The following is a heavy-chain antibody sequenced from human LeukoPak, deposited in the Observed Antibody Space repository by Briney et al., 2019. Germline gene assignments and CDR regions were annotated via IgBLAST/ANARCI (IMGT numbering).Heavy chain of an antibody. Sequence: GGSLRLSCAASGFTFSSYGMHWVRQAPGKGLEWVAVISYDGSNKYYADSVKGRFTISRDNSKNTLYLQMNSLRAEDTAVYYCAKAERSSWQRPYYYYYYYMDVWGKGTTVTVSS. CDR2: ISYDGSNK. V-gene: IGHV3-30*18. CDR1: GFTFSSYG. CDR3: AKAERSSWQRPYYYYYYYMDV. J-gene: IGHJ6*03. D-gene: IGHD6-13*01.